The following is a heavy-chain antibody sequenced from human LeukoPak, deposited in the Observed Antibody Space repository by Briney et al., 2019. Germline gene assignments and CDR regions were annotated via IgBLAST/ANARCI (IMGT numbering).Heavy chain of an antibody. V-gene: IGHV4-34*01. CDR1: GGSFSGYY. J-gene: IGHJ5*02. D-gene: IGHD1-1*01. CDR3: ARPVPSRLGWFDP. CDR2: INHSGST. Sequence: SETLSLTCAVYGGSFSGYYWSWIRQPPGKGLEWIGEINHSGSTNYNPSLKSRVSISVHTSKNQFSLKLRSVTAADTAVYYCARPVPSRLGWFDPWGQGTLVTVSS.